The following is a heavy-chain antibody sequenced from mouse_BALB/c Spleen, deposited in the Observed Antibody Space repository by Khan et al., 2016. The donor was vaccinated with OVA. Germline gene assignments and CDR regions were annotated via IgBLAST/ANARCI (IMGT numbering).Heavy chain of an antibody. J-gene: IGHJ4*01. CDR1: GYTFSSYW. CDR3: ARGAGTTYGVDY. V-gene: IGHV1-9*01. D-gene: IGHD4-1*01. CDR2: ILPGRGNS. Sequence: QVQLQQSGAELMKPGASVKISCKATGYTFSSYWIEWVKQRPGHGLEWIGEILPGRGNSNYNEKFKGKATFTADTSSNIAYMQLSSLTSEDSAVYYCARGAGTTYGVDYWGQGTSVTVSS.